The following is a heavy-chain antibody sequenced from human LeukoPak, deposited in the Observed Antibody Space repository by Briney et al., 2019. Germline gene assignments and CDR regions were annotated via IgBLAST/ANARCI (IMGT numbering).Heavy chain of an antibody. CDR1: GYTFTSYY. CDR3: ARDHGSGSYYTDIYYYYMDV. J-gene: IGHJ6*03. CDR2: INPSGGST. V-gene: IGHV1-46*01. D-gene: IGHD3-10*01. Sequence: GASVKVSCKASGYTFTSYYMHWVRQAPGQGLEWMGIINPSGGSTSYAQKFQGRVTMTRDTSTSTVYMELSSLRSEDTAVYYCARDHGSGSYYTDIYYYYMDVWGKGTTVTISS.